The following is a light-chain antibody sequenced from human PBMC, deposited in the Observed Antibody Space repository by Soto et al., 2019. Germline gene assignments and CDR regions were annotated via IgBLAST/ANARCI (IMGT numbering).Light chain of an antibody. J-gene: IGKJ5*01. CDR3: QQTYDTPIT. Sequence: DIHVAQSPSSLSASVGDRVTITCRTSQAINRYLNWYQQTPGRAPKLLIYAASILHSGVPPRFSGSGVGTYFALTINGLQPEDFTAYYCQQTYDTPITFGQGTRLEIK. V-gene: IGKV1-39*01. CDR1: QAINRY. CDR2: AAS.